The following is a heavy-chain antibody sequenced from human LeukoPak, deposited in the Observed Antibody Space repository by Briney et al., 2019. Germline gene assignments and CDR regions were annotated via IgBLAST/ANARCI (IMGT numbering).Heavy chain of an antibody. CDR2: INTNTGDP. D-gene: IGHD2/OR15-2a*01. J-gene: IGHJ3*02. Sequence: GASVKVSCKASGYRFTKYAINWVRQAPGQGLEWMGWINTNTGDPTYAQGFRGRFVFSLETSVNTAHLQISRLQPEDTGIYFCAIGNIVALDGGGTSPEDWDDTYDIWGRGTMLTVSS. V-gene: IGHV7-4-1*02. CDR1: GYRFTKYA. CDR3: AIGNIVALDGGGTSPEDWDDTYDI.